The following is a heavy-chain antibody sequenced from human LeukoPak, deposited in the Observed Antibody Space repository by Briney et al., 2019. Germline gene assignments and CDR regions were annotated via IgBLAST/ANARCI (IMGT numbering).Heavy chain of an antibody. CDR3: ARDRERWLQTFDY. J-gene: IGHJ4*02. D-gene: IGHD5-24*01. V-gene: IGHV3-30-3*01. Sequence: AGGSLRLSCAASGFTFSSYAMHWVRQAPGKGLEWVAVISYDGSNKYYADSVKGRFTTSRDNSKNTLYLQMNSLRAEDTAVYYCARDRERWLQTFDYWGQGTLVTVSS. CDR1: GFTFSSYA. CDR2: ISYDGSNK.